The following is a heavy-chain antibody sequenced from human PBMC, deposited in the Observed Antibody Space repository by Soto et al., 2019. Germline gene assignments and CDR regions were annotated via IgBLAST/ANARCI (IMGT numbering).Heavy chain of an antibody. Sequence: QVQLQESGPGLVKPSETLSLTCTVSGVSVSSGSFYWAWIRQPPGKGLEWIGFGSYSGTTNYKPSLKSHVTISVDTSRSQISLKVSSLTAADTAVYYCARGATVTQYDYWGQGTLVTVSS. J-gene: IGHJ4*02. CDR3: ARGATVTQYDY. CDR1: GVSVSSGSFY. CDR2: GSYSGTT. V-gene: IGHV4-61*01. D-gene: IGHD4-17*01.